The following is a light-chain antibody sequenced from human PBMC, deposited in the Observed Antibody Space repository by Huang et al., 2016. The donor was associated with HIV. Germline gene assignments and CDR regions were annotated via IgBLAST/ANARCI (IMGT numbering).Light chain of an antibody. CDR2: GAS. CDR1: QSISSNY. CDR3: QQCGSSPLT. Sequence: EIVLTQSPGTLSLSPGERATLSCRASQSISSNYLAWYSQKPGQAPRLLIYGASTRATGIPDRFSGSGSETDFTLTVSRLEPEDFAVYYCQQCGSSPLTFGGGTKVEIK. V-gene: IGKV3-20*01. J-gene: IGKJ4*01.